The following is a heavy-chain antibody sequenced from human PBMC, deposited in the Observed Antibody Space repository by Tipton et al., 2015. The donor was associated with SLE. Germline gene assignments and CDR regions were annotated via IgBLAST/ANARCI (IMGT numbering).Heavy chain of an antibody. Sequence: SLRLSCAASGTTFSSNAMTWVRQAPGKGLEWVSSISSRADFTYYADSVKGRFTISRANSKNTLFLQMNSLRAEDTAIYYCARDKSYDTLTGYSPYYSYGMDVWGLGTTVTVSS. J-gene: IGHJ6*02. CDR1: GTTFSSNA. CDR3: ARDKSYDTLTGYSPYYSYGMDV. V-gene: IGHV3-23*01. CDR2: ISSRADFT. D-gene: IGHD3-9*01.